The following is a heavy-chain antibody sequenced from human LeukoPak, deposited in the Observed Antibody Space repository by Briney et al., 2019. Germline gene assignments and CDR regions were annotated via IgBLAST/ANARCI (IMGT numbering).Heavy chain of an antibody. J-gene: IGHJ4*02. CDR1: GFTFSNYA. D-gene: IGHD3-3*01. CDR3: ARDAARYDFWSGPLDY. CDR2: ISAGGVDT. V-gene: IGHV3-23*01. Sequence: PGGSLRLSCAASGFTFSNYAMTWVRQAPGKGLEWVPAISAGGVDTFYADSVRGRFTISRDNSKNTLYLQMNSLRAEDTAVYYCARDAARYDFWSGPLDYWGQGTLVTVSS.